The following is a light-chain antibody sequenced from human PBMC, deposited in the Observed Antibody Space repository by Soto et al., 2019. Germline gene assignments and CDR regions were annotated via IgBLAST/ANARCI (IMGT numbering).Light chain of an antibody. CDR3: AARDDSLNGVV. CDR1: GSNIGSDT. Sequence: QSVLTQPPSASGTPGQRVTISCSGSGSNIGSDTVNWYQQLPGTAPKLLIYSINQRPSGVPDRFSGSKSGTSASLAISGLQSDDEADYYCAARDDSLNGVVFGGGTKLTVL. V-gene: IGLV1-44*01. CDR2: SIN. J-gene: IGLJ2*01.